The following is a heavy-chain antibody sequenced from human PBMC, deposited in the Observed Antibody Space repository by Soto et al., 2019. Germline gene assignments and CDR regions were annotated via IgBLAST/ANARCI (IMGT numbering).Heavy chain of an antibody. Sequence: QVQLQESGPGLVKPSQTLSLTCIVSGGSIRSADHYWSWIRQHPGKGLEWIGYIYYSGSTYYNPSLKSRVNISAEMSKNQFALKLSSVTVADRAVYYCARASRAGAFDMWGQGTLVTVSS. V-gene: IGHV4-31*03. J-gene: IGHJ3*02. CDR2: IYYSGST. CDR1: GGSIRSADHY. CDR3: ARASRAGAFDM.